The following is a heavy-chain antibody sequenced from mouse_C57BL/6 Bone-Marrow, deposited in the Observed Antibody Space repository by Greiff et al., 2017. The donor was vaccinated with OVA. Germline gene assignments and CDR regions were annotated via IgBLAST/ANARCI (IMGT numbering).Heavy chain of an antibody. CDR2: SRNKANDYTT. V-gene: IGHV7-1*01. J-gene: IGHJ1*03. CDR3: ARVTPRRWYFDV. Sequence: EVQGVESGGGLVQSGRSLRLSCATSGFTFSDFYMEWVRQAPGKGLEWIAASRNKANDYTTEYSASVKGRFIVSRDTSQSILYLQMNALRAEDTAIYYCARVTPRRWYFDVWGTGTTVTVSS. CDR1: GFTFSDFY.